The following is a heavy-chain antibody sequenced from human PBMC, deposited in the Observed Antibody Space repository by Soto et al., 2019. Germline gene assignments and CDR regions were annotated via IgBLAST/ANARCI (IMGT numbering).Heavy chain of an antibody. Sequence: QLQLQESGPGLVKPSETLSLTCTVSGGSISSSSYYWGWIRQPPGKGLEWIGNIFYSGGTYYNPSLKSRVTISVDTSKNQFSLKLSSVTAADTAVYYCARRSAGTIFYYWGQGTLVTVSS. CDR2: IFYSGGT. J-gene: IGHJ4*02. V-gene: IGHV4-39*01. D-gene: IGHD1-26*01. CDR3: ARRSAGTIFYY. CDR1: GGSISSSSYY.